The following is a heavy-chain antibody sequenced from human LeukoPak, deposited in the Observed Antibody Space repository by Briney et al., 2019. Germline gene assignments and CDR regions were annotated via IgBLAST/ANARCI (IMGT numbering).Heavy chain of an antibody. CDR1: GYTFTSYD. Sequence: ASVTVSCKASGYTFTSYDINWVRQATGQGLEWMGWMNPNSGNTGYAQKFQGRVTITRNTSISTAYMELSSPRSEDTAVYYCARGLRGGIAVAGSPPDYWGQGTLVTVSS. D-gene: IGHD6-19*01. CDR3: ARGLRGGIAVAGSPPDY. CDR2: MNPNSGNT. J-gene: IGHJ4*02. V-gene: IGHV1-8*01.